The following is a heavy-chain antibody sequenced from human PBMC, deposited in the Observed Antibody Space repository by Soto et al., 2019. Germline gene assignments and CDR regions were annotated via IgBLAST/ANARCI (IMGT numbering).Heavy chain of an antibody. Sequence: SETLSLTCTVSGGSISSYYWSWIRQPPGKGLEWIGYIYYSGSTNYNPSLKSRVTISVDTSKNQFSLKLSSVTAADTAVYYCARGIWGSYRNVGAFDIWGQGTMVTVSS. CDR1: GGSISSYY. J-gene: IGHJ3*02. D-gene: IGHD3-16*02. CDR3: ARGIWGSYRNVGAFDI. V-gene: IGHV4-59*01. CDR2: IYYSGST.